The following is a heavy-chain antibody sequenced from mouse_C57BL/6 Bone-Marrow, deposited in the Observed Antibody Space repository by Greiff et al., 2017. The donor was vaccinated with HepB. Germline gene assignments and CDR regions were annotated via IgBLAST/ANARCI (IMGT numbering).Heavy chain of an antibody. J-gene: IGHJ2*01. CDR3: ARKGVTTVVAPLDY. Sequence: QVQLQQPGAELVKPGASVKMSCKASGYTFTSYWITWVKQRPGQGLEWIGDIYPGSGSTNYNEKFKSKATLTVDTSSSTAYMQLSSLTSEDSAVYYCARKGVTTVVAPLDYWGQGTTLTVSS. D-gene: IGHD1-1*01. CDR2: IYPGSGST. CDR1: GYTFTSYW. V-gene: IGHV1-55*01.